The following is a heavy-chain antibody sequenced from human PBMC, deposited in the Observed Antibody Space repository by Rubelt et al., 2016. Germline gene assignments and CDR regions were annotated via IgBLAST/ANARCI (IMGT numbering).Heavy chain of an antibody. D-gene: IGHD3-10*01. CDR3: TRQRSAGSGRFGP. Sequence: QVQLQQWGAGVLKPSETLSLTCVVDGGSFSDYSWSWIRQSPGTGLEWIGEINHSGSTYYNPSLKSRVTMSLDTSKNQFSLKLSSVTDADTAVYYCTRQRSAGSGRFGPWGQGALVTVSS. CDR2: INHSGST. V-gene: IGHV4-34*01. J-gene: IGHJ5*02. CDR1: GGSFSDYS.